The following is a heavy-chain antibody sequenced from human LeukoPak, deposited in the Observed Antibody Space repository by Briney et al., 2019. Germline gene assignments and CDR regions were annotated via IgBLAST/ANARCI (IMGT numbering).Heavy chain of an antibody. J-gene: IGHJ4*02. D-gene: IGHD3-10*01. V-gene: IGHV3-23*01. CDR2: ISGSGGST. CDR1: GFTFSSYG. CDR3: ASRLLWFGDY. Sequence: PGGSLRLSCAASGFTFSSYGMHWVRQAPGKGLEWVSAISGSGGSTYYADSVKGRFTISRDNSKNTLYLQMNSLRAEDTAVFYCASRLLWFGDYWGQGTLVTVSS.